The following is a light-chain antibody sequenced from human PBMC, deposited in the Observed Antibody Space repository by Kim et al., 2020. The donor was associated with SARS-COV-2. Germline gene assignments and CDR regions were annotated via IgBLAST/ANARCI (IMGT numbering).Light chain of an antibody. J-gene: IGLJ1*01. CDR1: ALPKHY. Sequence: PRQRARLPCSGDALPKHYAYWYRQKPGQAPVLVIYKDSERPSGIPERFSGSSSGTTVTLTISGVQAEDEADYYCQSADSSGTYVFGTGTKVTVL. CDR2: KDS. V-gene: IGLV3-25*03. CDR3: QSADSSGTYV.